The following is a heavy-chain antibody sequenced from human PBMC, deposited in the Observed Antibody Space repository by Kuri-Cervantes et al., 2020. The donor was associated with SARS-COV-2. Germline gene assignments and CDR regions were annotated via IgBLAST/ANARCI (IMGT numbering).Heavy chain of an antibody. V-gene: IGHV4-4*07. D-gene: IGHD3-9*01. CDR1: GGSISSYY. CDR2: IYTSGST. Sequence: ESLKISCTVSGGSISSYYWSWIRQPAGKGLEWIGRIYTSGSTNYNPSLKSRVTMSVDTSKNQFSLKLSSVTVADTAVYYCARDTYYDILTGYSPLGFDPWGQGTLVTVSS. CDR3: ARDTYYDILTGYSPLGFDP. J-gene: IGHJ5*02.